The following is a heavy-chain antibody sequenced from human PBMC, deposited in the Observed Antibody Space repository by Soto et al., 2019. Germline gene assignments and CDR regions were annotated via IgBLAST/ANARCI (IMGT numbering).Heavy chain of an antibody. J-gene: IGHJ6*02. CDR3: AKDRDYGDNWDPLDG. V-gene: IGHV3-23*01. CDR1: GFTFSNYA. CDR2: ISASGGST. Sequence: EVQLLESGGGLVHLGGSLRLSCAASGFTFSNYAMSWVRQAPGKGLEWVSGISASGGSTYYADSVKGRFTISRDNSKNTLYLQMSSPRAEDTAVYYCAKDRDYGDNWDPLDGWGQGTTVTVSS. D-gene: IGHD4-17*01.